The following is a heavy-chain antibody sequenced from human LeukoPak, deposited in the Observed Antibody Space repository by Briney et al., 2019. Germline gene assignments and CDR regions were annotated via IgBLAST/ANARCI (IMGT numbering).Heavy chain of an antibody. CDR2: ISAYGNT. CDR1: GYTFTIYG. V-gene: IGHV1-18*01. D-gene: IGHD2-15*01. J-gene: IGHJ4*02. CDR3: ARGIIGYYFDY. Sequence: SVKVSCKTSGYTFTIYGISWVRRAPGQGLEWMGLISAYGNTNYAQNLQGRVTMTTDTSTSTAYMELRSPRSDDTAVYYCARGIIGYYFDYWGQGTLVTVSS.